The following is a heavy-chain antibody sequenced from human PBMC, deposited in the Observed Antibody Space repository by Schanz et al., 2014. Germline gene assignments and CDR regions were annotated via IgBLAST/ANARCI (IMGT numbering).Heavy chain of an antibody. Sequence: VHLVESGGGVVRPGGSLRLSCAASRFTFNAYDMYWIRQAPGKGLEWVANIKQDGSAKNYVDSVKGRFTISRDNPKNSLCLQMNSLRAEDTALYYCARVLGGDEGLDQWGQGTLVTVSS. CDR1: RFTFNAYD. CDR2: IKQDGSAK. J-gene: IGHJ4*02. CDR3: ARVLGGDEGLDQ. D-gene: IGHD4-17*01. V-gene: IGHV3-7*01.